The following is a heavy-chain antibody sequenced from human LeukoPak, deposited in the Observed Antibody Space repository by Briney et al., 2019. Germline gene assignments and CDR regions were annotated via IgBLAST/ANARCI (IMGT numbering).Heavy chain of an antibody. V-gene: IGHV4-4*07. CDR1: GGSISSYY. CDR3: AREVEGYSYGLTETTDYMDV. Sequence: PSETLSLTCTVSGGSISSYYWSWIRQPAGKGLEWIGRIYTSGSTNYNPSLKSRVTMSVDTSKKQFSLKLSSVTAADTAVYYCAREVEGYSYGLTETTDYMDVWGKGTTVTVSS. D-gene: IGHD5-18*01. CDR2: IYTSGST. J-gene: IGHJ6*03.